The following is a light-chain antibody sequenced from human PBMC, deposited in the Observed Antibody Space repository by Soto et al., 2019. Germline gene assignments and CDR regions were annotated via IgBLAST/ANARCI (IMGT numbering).Light chain of an antibody. Sequence: EIVLTQSPATLSLSPGERATLSCMASQSVSSYLAWYQQKPGQAPRLLIYDASNRATGIPARFSGSGSGTDFTLTISSLEPADFAVYYCQQRSNWPPITFGQGTRLEIK. CDR3: QQRSNWPPIT. CDR1: QSVSSY. J-gene: IGKJ5*01. V-gene: IGKV3-11*01. CDR2: DAS.